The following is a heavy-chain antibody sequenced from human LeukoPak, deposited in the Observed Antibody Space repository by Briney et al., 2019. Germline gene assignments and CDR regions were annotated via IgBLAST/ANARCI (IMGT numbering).Heavy chain of an antibody. J-gene: IGHJ6*02. D-gene: IGHD6-19*01. CDR1: GCSISSYY. CDR2: IYYSGST. Sequence: SETLSLTCTVSGCSISSYYWSWIRQPPGKGLEWIGYIYYSGSTNYNPSLKSRVTISVDTSKNQFSLKLSSVTAADTAVYYCARDRVAVAGILSDYYYYYGMDVWGQGTTVTVSS. V-gene: IGHV4-59*01. CDR3: ARDRVAVAGILSDYYYYYGMDV.